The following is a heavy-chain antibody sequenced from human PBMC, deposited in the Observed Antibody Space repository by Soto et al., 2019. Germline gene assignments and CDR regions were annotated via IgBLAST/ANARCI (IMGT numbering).Heavy chain of an antibody. D-gene: IGHD2-8*01. CDR3: ARHQPPDIVLMVYATREAYYGMDV. Sequence: GESLKISCKGYGYMFASYWIGWVRQMPGKGLEWMGRIDPSDSYTNYSPSFQGHVTISADKSISTAYLQWSSLKASDTAMYYCARHQPPDIVLMVYATREAYYGMDVWGQGTTVTVSS. J-gene: IGHJ6*02. CDR2: IDPSDSYT. V-gene: IGHV5-10-1*01. CDR1: GYMFASYW.